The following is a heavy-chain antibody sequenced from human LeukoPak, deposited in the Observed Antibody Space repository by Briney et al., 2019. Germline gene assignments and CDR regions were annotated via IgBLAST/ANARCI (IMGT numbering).Heavy chain of an antibody. J-gene: IGHJ5*02. D-gene: IGHD6-13*01. CDR2: INHSGST. Sequence: SETLSPTCAVYGGSFSGYCWSWIRQPPGKGLEWIGEINHSGSTNYNPSLKSRVTISVDTSKNQFSLKLSSVTAADTAVYYCAREIGSSWYQGYRNWFDPWGQGTLVTVSS. CDR1: GGSFSGYC. V-gene: IGHV4-34*01. CDR3: AREIGSSWYQGYRNWFDP.